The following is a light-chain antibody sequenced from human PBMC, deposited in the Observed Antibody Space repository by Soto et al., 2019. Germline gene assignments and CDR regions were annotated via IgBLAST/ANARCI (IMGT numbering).Light chain of an antibody. V-gene: IGKV3-20*01. J-gene: IGKJ5*01. CDR2: GAS. CDR3: HQYGYGRDT. CDR1: QSVSSSY. Sequence: SVLTLSPDNMNFSPCERAHLSCRSTQSVSSSYLAWYQQTPGQAPRLLIYGASTRATGISDRFSGSGSGTDFTLTISRLEPEDFAVYYCHQYGYGRDTFGQGTRLEIK.